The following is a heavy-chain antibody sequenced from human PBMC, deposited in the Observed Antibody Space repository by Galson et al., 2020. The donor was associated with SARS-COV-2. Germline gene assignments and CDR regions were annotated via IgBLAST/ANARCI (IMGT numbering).Heavy chain of an antibody. V-gene: IGHV3-7*01. CDR2: IKQDGSEK. J-gene: IGHJ4*02. D-gene: IGHD6-13*01. Sequence: QLGESLKISSAASGFTISSYWMSWVRQAPGKGLEWVANIKQDGSEKYYVDSVKGRFTISRDNAKNSLYLQMNSLRAEDTAVYYCARDRPDGSSLYGYYCDYWGQGTLVTVSS. CDR3: ARDRPDGSSLYGYYCDY. CDR1: GFTISSYW.